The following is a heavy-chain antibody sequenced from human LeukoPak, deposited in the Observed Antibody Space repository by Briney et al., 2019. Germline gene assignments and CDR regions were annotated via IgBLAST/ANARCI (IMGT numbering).Heavy chain of an antibody. CDR1: GFTFSTFA. D-gene: IGHD1-1*01. CDR3: ARGRYDWNDVGYFDY. Sequence: PGGSLRLSCVASGFTFSTFAMSWVRQAPGKGLEWVSAIFGNGRTTYYADSVKGRFTISRDNSKNTLYLQMNSLRAEDTAVYYCARGRYDWNDVGYFDYWGQGTLVSVSS. J-gene: IGHJ4*02. CDR2: IFGNGRTT. V-gene: IGHV3-23*01.